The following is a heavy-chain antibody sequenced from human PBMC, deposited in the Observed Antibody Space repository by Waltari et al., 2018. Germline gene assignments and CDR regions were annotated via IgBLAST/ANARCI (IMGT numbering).Heavy chain of an antibody. D-gene: IGHD2-15*01. J-gene: IGHJ6*03. CDR2: INHRGST. Sequence: QVQLQQWGAGLLQPSETLPLTRAVYGGCFRGYYWSWHRQPPGEGVEWIGEINHRGSTNYNPSLKSRVTISVDTSKNQFSLKLSSVTAADTAVYYCARGFCSGGSCYPYYYYYYMDVWGKGTTVTVSS. V-gene: IGHV4-34*01. CDR3: ARGFCSGGSCYPYYYYYYMDV. CDR1: GGCFRGYY.